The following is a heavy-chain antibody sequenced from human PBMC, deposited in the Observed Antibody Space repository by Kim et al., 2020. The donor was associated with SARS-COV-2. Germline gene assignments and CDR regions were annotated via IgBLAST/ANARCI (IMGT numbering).Heavy chain of an antibody. CDR2: INHSGST. CDR3: ARVAAWIQLWHRFDY. V-gene: IGHV4-34*01. Sequence: SETLSLTCAVYGGSFSGYYWSWIRQPPGKGLEWIGEINHSGSTNYNPSLKSRVTISVDTSKNQFSLKLSSVTAADTAVYYCARVAAWIQLWHRFDYWGQGTLVTVSS. CDR1: GGSFSGYY. D-gene: IGHD5-18*01. J-gene: IGHJ4*02.